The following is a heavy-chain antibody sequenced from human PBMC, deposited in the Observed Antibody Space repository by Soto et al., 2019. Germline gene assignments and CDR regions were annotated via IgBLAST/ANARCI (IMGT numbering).Heavy chain of an antibody. CDR2: INSDGSST. D-gene: IGHD2-15*01. J-gene: IGHJ6*03. V-gene: IGHV3-74*01. CDR3: ARDASTTCSGGSCYSADMDV. Sequence: GGSLRLSCAASGFTFSSYWMHWVRQAPGKGLVWVSRINSDGSSTSYADSVKGRFTISRDNAKNTLYLQMNSLRAEDTAVYYCARDASTTCSGGSCYSADMDVWGKGTTVTVSS. CDR1: GFTFSSYW.